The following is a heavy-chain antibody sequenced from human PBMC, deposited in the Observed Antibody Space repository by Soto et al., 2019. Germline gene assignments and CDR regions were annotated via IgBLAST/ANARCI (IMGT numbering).Heavy chain of an antibody. CDR1: GYTFTGYY. CDR2: INPNSGGT. Sequence: ASVKVSCKASGYTFTGYYMHWVRQAPGQGLEWMGWINPNSGGTNYAQKFQGRVTMTRDTSISTAYMELSRLRSDDTAVYYCARVWLGPTNDWFDPWGQGTLVTVSS. J-gene: IGHJ5*02. V-gene: IGHV1-2*02. D-gene: IGHD1-1*01. CDR3: ARVWLGPTNDWFDP.